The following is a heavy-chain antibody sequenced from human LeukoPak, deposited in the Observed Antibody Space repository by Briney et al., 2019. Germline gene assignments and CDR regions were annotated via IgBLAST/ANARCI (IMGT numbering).Heavy chain of an antibody. CDR2: ISYDGSNK. J-gene: IGHJ4*02. V-gene: IGHV3-30*18. CDR3: AKANWGAGPDY. D-gene: IGHD7-27*01. Sequence: PGGSLRLSCAASGFTFSSYGMHWVRQAPGKGLEWVAVISYDGSNKYYADSVKGRFTISRDNSKNTLYLQMNSLRAEDTAVYYCAKANWGAGPDYWGQGTLVTVSS. CDR1: GFTFSSYG.